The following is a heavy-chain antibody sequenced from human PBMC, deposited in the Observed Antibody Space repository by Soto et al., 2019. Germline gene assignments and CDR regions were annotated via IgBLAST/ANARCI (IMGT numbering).Heavy chain of an antibody. CDR3: ARDPANRRVVGATSFDY. J-gene: IGHJ4*02. CDR1: GYTFTSYD. D-gene: IGHD1-26*01. CDR2: MNPNSGNT. Sequence: GASVKVSCKASGYTFTSYDINWVRQAPGQGLEWMGWMNPNSGNTGYAQKFQGRVTMTRNTSTSTVYMELSSLRSEDTAVYYCARDPANRRVVGATSFDYWGQGTLVTVSS. V-gene: IGHV1-8*02.